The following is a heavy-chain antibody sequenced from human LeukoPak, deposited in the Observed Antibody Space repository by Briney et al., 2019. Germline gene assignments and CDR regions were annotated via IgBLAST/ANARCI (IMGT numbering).Heavy chain of an antibody. CDR1: GFTFSSYG. J-gene: IGHJ4*02. V-gene: IGHV3-30*18. CDR3: AKDAGSGTYSDGYYFDY. Sequence: GGSLRLSCAASGFTFSSYGMHWVRQAPGKGLEWVAVLSYAGDYKFSADSVKGRFTISRDNSKNTLYLQMNSLRAEDTTVYYCAKDAGSGTYSDGYYFDYWGQGTLVTVSS. CDR2: LSYAGDYK. D-gene: IGHD3-10*01.